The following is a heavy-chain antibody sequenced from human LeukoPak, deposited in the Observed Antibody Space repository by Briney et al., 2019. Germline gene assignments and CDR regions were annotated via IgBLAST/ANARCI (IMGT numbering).Heavy chain of an antibody. CDR1: GFSFSSYN. J-gene: IGHJ3*02. CDR3: ARGGNGFDI. CDR2: ITTTGGSI. D-gene: IGHD3-16*01. V-gene: IGHV3-21*01. Sequence: GGSLRLSCAASGFSFSSYNMYWVRQAPGQGLEWVSSITTTGGSIYYADSVRGRFTISRDNAKNSLYLQMNSLRAEDTAVYYCARGGNGFDIWGQGTMVTVSS.